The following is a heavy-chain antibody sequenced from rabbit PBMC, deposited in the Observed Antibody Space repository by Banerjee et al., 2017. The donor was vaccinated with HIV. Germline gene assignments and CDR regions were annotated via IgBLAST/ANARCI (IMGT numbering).Heavy chain of an antibody. Sequence: QSLEESGGDLVKPGASLTLTCTASGFSFSSSYYMCWVRQAPGKGLEWIACIYTGSSVGTYYASWAKGRFTISKTSSTTVTLQMTSLTAADTATYFCARSYDSYADYFNLWGPGTLVTVS. CDR3: ARSYDSYADYFNL. CDR2: IYTGSSVGT. J-gene: IGHJ4*01. D-gene: IGHD2-1*01. V-gene: IGHV1S40*01. CDR1: GFSFSSSYY.